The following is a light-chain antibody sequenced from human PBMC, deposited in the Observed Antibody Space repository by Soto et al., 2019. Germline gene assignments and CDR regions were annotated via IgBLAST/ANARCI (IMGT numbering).Light chain of an antibody. J-gene: IGKJ1*01. CDR3: QRYDSLRT. Sequence: EIVLTQSPGTLSLSPGERATLSCRASQSVRSNFLAWYQQKPGQAPRLLIYGASNRATGIPDRFSGSGSGTDFTHTITRPEPEDFAMYYCQRYDSLRTFGQGTKVDIK. CDR1: QSVRSNF. V-gene: IGKV3-20*01. CDR2: GAS.